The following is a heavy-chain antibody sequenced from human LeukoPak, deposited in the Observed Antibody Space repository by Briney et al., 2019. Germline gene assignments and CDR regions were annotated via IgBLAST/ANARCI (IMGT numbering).Heavy chain of an antibody. Sequence: PSETRSLTCAVYGGSFSGYYWSWIRQPPGKGLEWIGEINHSGSTNYNPSLKSRVTISVDTSKNQFSLKLSSVTAADTAVYYCARGRGVTTLSFFDYWGQGTLVTVSS. CDR1: GGSFSGYY. CDR3: ARGRGVTTLSFFDY. V-gene: IGHV4-34*01. D-gene: IGHD4-17*01. J-gene: IGHJ4*02. CDR2: INHSGST.